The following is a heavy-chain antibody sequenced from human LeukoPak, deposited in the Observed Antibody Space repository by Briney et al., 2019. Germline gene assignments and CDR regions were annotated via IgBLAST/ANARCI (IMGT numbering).Heavy chain of an antibody. J-gene: IGHJ4*02. Sequence: SETLSLTCAVYGGSFSGYYWSWIRQPPGKGLEWIGEINHGGSPSYNPSLKSRGTISLDTSKNQFSLKVSSVTAADTAVYYCARGSSGPLDYWGQGTLVTVSS. V-gene: IGHV4-34*01. CDR2: INHGGSP. CDR3: ARGSSGPLDY. D-gene: IGHD3-10*01. CDR1: GGSFSGYY.